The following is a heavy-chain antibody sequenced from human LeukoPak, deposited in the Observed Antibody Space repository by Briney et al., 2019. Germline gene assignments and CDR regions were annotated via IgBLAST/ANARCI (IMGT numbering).Heavy chain of an antibody. D-gene: IGHD3-22*01. CDR3: ARVCVTYYYDSSGYYSPYYYYYMDV. J-gene: IGHJ6*03. CDR1: GGSFSGYY. V-gene: IGHV4-34*01. Sequence: SETLSLTCAVYGGSFSGYYWSWIRQPPGKGLEWIGEINHSGSTNYNPSLKSRVTISVDTSKNQFSLKLSSVTAADTAVYYCARVCVTYYYDSSGYYSPYYYYYMDVWGKGTTVTVSS. CDR2: INHSGST.